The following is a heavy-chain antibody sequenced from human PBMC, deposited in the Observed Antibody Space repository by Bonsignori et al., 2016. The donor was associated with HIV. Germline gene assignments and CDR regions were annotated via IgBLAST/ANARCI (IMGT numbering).Heavy chain of an antibody. CDR2: IYSGGST. Sequence: VRQAPGKGLEWVSVIYSGGSTYYADSVKGRFTISRDNSKNTLYLQMNSLRAEDTAVYYCARSSGWSDYWGQGTLVTVSS. CDR3: ARSSGWSDY. V-gene: IGHV3-66*01. J-gene: IGHJ4*02. D-gene: IGHD6-19*01.